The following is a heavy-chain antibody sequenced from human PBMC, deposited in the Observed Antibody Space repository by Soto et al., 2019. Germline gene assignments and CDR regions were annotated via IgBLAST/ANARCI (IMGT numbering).Heavy chain of an antibody. CDR3: AFAGSGSYSNVPDAFDI. V-gene: IGHV3-21*01. CDR2: ITSSSIYI. CDR1: GFTFSSYS. Sequence: EVQLVESGGGLVKPGGSLRLSCAASGFTFSSYSMNWVRQAPGKGLEWVSSITSSSIYIYYADSVKGRFTISRDNAKNSLYLQMNSLRGEDTAVYYCAFAGSGSYSNVPDAFDIWGQGTMVTVSS. J-gene: IGHJ3*02. D-gene: IGHD3-10*01.